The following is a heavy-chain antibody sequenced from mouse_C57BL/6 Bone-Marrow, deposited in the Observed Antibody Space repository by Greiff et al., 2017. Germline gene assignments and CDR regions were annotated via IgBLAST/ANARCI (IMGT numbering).Heavy chain of an antibody. J-gene: IGHJ3*01. CDR3: ARENWDFAY. D-gene: IGHD4-1*01. CDR2: ISDGGSYT. V-gene: IGHV5-4*01. Sequence: DVHLVESGGGLVKPGGSLTLSCAASGFTFSSYAMSWVRQTPEKRLEWVATISDGGSYTYYPDNVKGRFTISRDNAKNNLYLQMSHLKSENTAMYYCARENWDFAYWGQGTLVTVSA. CDR1: GFTFSSYA.